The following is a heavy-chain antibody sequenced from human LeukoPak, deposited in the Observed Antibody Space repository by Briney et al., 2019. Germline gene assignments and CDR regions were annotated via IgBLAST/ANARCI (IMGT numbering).Heavy chain of an antibody. J-gene: IGHJ4*02. V-gene: IGHV3-21*01. CDR2: ISSSSSCI. D-gene: IGHD3-22*01. CDR3: ARGTSSGYFQLYIDY. CDR1: GFTFSSYS. Sequence: GGSLRLSCAASGFTFSSYSMNWVRQAPGKGLEWVSSISSSSSCIYYADSVKGRFTISRDNAKNSLYLQMNSLRAEDTAVYYCARGTSSGYFQLYIDYWGQGTLVTVSS.